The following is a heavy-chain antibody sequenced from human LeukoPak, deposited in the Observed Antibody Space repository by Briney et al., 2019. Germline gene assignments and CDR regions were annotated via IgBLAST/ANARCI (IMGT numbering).Heavy chain of an antibody. D-gene: IGHD2-21*02. J-gene: IGHJ4*02. CDR3: ARSLAYCGGDCSGEYDY. CDR1: GYTFTSYY. V-gene: IGHV1-46*01. CDR2: INPSGGST. Sequence: ASVKVSCKASGYTFTSYYMHWVRQAPGQGLEWMEIINPSGGSTSYAQKFQARVTMTRDTSTSTVYMELSSLRSEDTAVYYCARSLAYCGGDCSGEYDYWGQGTLVTVSS.